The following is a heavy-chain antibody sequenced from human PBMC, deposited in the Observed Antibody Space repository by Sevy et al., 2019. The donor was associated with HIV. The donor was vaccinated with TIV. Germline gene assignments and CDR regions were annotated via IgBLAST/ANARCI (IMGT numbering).Heavy chain of an antibody. Sequence: SETLSLTCAVSGGSISSGGYSWSWIRQPPGKGLEGIGYIYHSGSTYYNPSLKSRVTISVDRSKNQFSLKLSSVTAADTAVYYCARDGVPAAMGRWFDPWGQGTLVTVSS. J-gene: IGHJ5*02. D-gene: IGHD2-2*01. V-gene: IGHV4-30-2*01. CDR1: GGSISSGGYS. CDR2: IYHSGST. CDR3: ARDGVPAAMGRWFDP.